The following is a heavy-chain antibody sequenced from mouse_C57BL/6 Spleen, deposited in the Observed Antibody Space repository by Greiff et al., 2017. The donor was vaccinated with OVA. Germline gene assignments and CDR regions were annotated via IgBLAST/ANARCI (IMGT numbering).Heavy chain of an antibody. CDR3: ARYDYGFAY. D-gene: IGHD2-4*01. Sequence: VQLQQSGPGLVKPSQSLSLTCSVTGYSITSGYYWNWIRQFPGNKLEWMGYISYDGSNNYNPSLKNRISITRDTSKNQFFLKLNSVTTEDTATYYCARYDYGFAYWGQGTLVTVSA. CDR2: ISYDGSN. J-gene: IGHJ3*01. CDR1: GYSITSGYY. V-gene: IGHV3-6*01.